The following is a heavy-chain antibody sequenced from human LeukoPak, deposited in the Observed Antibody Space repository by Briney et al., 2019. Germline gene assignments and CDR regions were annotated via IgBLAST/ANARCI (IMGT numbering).Heavy chain of an antibody. Sequence: KPSETLSLTCTVSGGSISSYYWSWIRQPPGKGLEWIGYIYYSGSTYYNPSLKSRVTISVDTSKNQFSLKLSSVTAADTAVYYCASSCSSTSCYTGGDAFDIWGQGTMVTVSS. V-gene: IGHV4-59*08. CDR2: IYYSGST. CDR1: GGSISSYY. CDR3: ASSCSSTSCYTGGDAFDI. J-gene: IGHJ3*02. D-gene: IGHD2-2*02.